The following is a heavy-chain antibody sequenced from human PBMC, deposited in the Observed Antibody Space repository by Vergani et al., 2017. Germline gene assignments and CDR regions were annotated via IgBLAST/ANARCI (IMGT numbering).Heavy chain of an antibody. CDR1: GYTFTGYY. CDR2: ISPNSGGT. J-gene: IGHJ6*03. V-gene: IGHV1-2*02. CDR3: ARSCGTNTCSKAGTQYYYYYFLDI. Sequence: QVQLVQSVTEVEKPGASVKVSCKASGYTFTGYYIHWVRQAPGQALEWMGWISPNSGGTNYAQKFQGRVTMTRDTSISTAYMELSRLRSDDTAVYYCARSCGTNTCSKAGTQYYYYYFLDIWGKGTTVTVSS. D-gene: IGHD2-8*01.